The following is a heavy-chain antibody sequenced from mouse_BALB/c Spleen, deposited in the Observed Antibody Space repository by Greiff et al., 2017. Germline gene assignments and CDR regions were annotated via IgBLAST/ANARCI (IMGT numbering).Heavy chain of an antibody. CDR3: ARSETGRGIYYAMDY. V-gene: IGHV2-9*02. D-gene: IGHD4-1*01. CDR1: GFSLTSYG. CDR2: IWAGGST. J-gene: IGHJ4*01. Sequence: QVQLQESGPGLVAPSQSLSITCTVSGFSLTSYGVHWVRQPPGKGLEWLGVIWAGGSTNYNSALMSRLSISKDNSKSQVFLKMNSLQTDDTAMYYCARSETGRGIYYAMDYWGQGTSVTVSS.